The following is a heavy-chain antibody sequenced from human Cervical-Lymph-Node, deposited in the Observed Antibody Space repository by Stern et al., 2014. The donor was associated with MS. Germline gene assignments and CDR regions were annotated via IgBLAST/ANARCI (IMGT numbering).Heavy chain of an antibody. D-gene: IGHD5-18*01. Sequence: VQLVESGAEVRKPGASVKVSCKASGYNFTRYGIHWVRQAPGQRLEWMGWSNAGHGNTKYSQEFQGRVTITRDTSASTAYMELGSLRSEDMAVYYCARGGGGYSYGLDYWGQGTLVTVSS. J-gene: IGHJ4*02. CDR1: GYNFTRYG. V-gene: IGHV1-3*02. CDR3: ARGGGGYSYGLDY. CDR2: SNAGHGNT.